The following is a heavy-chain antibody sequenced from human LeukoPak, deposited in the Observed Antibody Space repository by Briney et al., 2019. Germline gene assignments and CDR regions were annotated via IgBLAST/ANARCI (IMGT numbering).Heavy chain of an antibody. CDR1: GFTFSSYW. Sequence: GGSLRLSCAASGFTFSSYWMSWVRQAPGKGLEWVANIKQDGSEKYYVDSVKGRFTISRDNAKNSLYLQMNSLRAGDTAVYYCARTYCSSTSCYGVGNYYYYGMDVWGQGTTVTVSS. J-gene: IGHJ6*02. V-gene: IGHV3-7*03. CDR2: IKQDGSEK. D-gene: IGHD2-2*01. CDR3: ARTYCSSTSCYGVGNYYYYGMDV.